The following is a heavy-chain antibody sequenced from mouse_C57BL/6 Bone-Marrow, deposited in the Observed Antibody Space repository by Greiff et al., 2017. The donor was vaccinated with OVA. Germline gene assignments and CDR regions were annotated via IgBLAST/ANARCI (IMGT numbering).Heavy chain of an antibody. CDR1: GYSITSGYY. CDR3: ARNAYYSNYDYYAMDY. D-gene: IGHD2-5*01. V-gene: IGHV3-6*01. Sequence: DVKLQESGPGLVKPSQSLSLTCSVTGYSITSGYYWNWIRQFPGNKLEWMGYISYDGSNNYNPSLKNRISITRDTSKNQFFLKLNSVTTEDTATYYSARNAYYSNYDYYAMDYWGQGTSVTVSS. CDR2: ISYDGSN. J-gene: IGHJ4*01.